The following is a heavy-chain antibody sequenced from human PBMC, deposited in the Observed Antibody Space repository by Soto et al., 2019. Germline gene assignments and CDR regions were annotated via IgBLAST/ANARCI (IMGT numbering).Heavy chain of an antibody. CDR3: ASPQYYYDSSGYYGLFDY. CDR1: GFTFSSYW. J-gene: IGHJ4*02. V-gene: IGHV3-7*01. D-gene: IGHD3-22*01. Sequence: GGSLRLSCAASGFTFSSYWMSWVRQAPGKGLEWVANIKQDGSEKYYVDSVKGRFTISRDNAKNSLYLQMNSLRAEDTAVYYCASPQYYYDSSGYYGLFDYWRQGTLVTVSS. CDR2: IKQDGSEK.